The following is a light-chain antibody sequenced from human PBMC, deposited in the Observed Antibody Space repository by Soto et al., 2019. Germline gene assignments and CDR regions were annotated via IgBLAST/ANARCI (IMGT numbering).Light chain of an antibody. J-gene: IGKJ5*01. Sequence: EIVLTQSLGTLSLSPGERATLSCRASQSVSNNYLAWYQQKPGQAPRLLIYGASNRATGIPDRFSGSGSGTDFTLTISRLEPEDFATYYCQRVNTYPMTFGQGTRLENK. CDR2: GAS. CDR3: QRVNTYPMT. CDR1: QSVSNNY. V-gene: IGKV3-20*01.